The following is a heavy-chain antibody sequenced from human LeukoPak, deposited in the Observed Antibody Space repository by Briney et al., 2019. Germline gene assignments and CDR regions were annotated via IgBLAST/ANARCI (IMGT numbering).Heavy chain of an antibody. CDR1: GFTFDDYA. V-gene: IGHV3-9*01. J-gene: IGHJ3*02. D-gene: IGHD5-18*01. Sequence: GGSLRLSCAASGFTFDDYAMHWVRQAPGKGLEWVSGISWNSGSIGYADSVKGRFTISRDNAKHSLYLQMNSLRAEDTALYYCAKDTAMVTWDAFDIWGQGTMVTVSS. CDR3: AKDTAMVTWDAFDI. CDR2: ISWNSGSI.